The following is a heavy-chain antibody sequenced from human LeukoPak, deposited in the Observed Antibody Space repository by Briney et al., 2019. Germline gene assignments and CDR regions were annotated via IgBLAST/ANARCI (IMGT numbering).Heavy chain of an antibody. CDR3: ARDRYYDSSGYSFDY. V-gene: IGHV1-2*02. J-gene: IGHJ4*02. CDR2: INPNSGGT. Sequence: GASVKVSCKASGYTFTGYYMHWVRQAPGQGLEWMGWINPNSGGTNYAQKFQGRVTMTRDTSISTAYMELSRLRSDDTVVYYCARDRYYDSSGYSFDYWGQGTLVTVSS. D-gene: IGHD3-22*01. CDR1: GYTFTGYY.